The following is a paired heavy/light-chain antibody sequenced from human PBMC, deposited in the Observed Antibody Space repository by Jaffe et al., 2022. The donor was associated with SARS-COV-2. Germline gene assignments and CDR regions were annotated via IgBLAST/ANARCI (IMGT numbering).Heavy chain of an antibody. V-gene: IGHV3-21*06. CDR1: GFDFSRHS. CDR3: VRDSYSSGWLN. CDR2: VSRNNDNI. Sequence: EVQLVESGGGLVEPGGSLRLSCIVSGFDFSRHSMNWVRQSPGKGLEWVASVSRNNDNIYYADSVKGRFIISRDNAKNSMYLQLNSLRVEDTARYFCVRDSYSSGWLNWGQGTLVAVSS. J-gene: IGHJ4*02. D-gene: IGHD6-19*01.
Light chain of an antibody. CDR3: QQHNDWPLT. V-gene: IGKV3-11*01. CDR2: DAS. Sequence: EIVLTQSPVTLSLSPGDRATLSCRASQSVNIYLAWYQQKPGQAPRLLIFDASNRAPGIPPRFSGSGSGTDFTLTIHSLEPDDFAVYYCQQHNDWPLTFGGGTKVDLK. J-gene: IGKJ4*01. CDR1: QSVNIY.